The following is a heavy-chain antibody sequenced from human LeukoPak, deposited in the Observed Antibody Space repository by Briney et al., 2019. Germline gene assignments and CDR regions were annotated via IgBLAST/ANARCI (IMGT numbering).Heavy chain of an antibody. CDR2: INPSGGST. D-gene: IGHD3-10*01. CDR3: VREARATMVRGVNSFDY. V-gene: IGHV1-46*01. Sequence: ASVKVSCKASGYIFTSYYMHWVRQAPGQGLDWMGIINPSGGSTGYAQKFQGRVTMSRDTSTSTVYMELSSLRPEDTAVYYCVREARATMVRGVNSFDYWGQGTLVTVSS. J-gene: IGHJ4*02. CDR1: GYIFTSYY.